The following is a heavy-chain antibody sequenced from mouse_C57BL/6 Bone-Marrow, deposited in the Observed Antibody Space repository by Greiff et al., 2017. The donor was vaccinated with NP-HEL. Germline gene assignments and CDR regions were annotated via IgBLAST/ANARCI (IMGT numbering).Heavy chain of an antibody. CDR1: GFTFTDYY. V-gene: IGHV1-36*01. J-gene: IGHJ1*03. Sequence: EVQLQQSGPVLVKPGPSVKISCKASGFTFTDYYMHWVKQSHGKSLEWIGLVYPYNGGTSYNQKFKGKATLTVDTSSSTAYRELNSLTSEYSAVYYCARHSYGPYWYFDVWGTGTTVTVSS. D-gene: IGHD2-10*02. CDR3: ARHSYGPYWYFDV. CDR2: VYPYNGGT.